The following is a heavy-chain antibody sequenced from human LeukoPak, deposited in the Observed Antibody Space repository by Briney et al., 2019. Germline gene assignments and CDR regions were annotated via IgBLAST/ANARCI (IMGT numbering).Heavy chain of an antibody. CDR1: TGSFSGYY. CDR2: INHSGST. J-gene: IGHJ4*02. Sequence: SETLSLTCAFYTGSFSGYYWSWIRQPPGKGLEWIGEINHSGSTNYNPSLKSRVTISVDTSKNQFSLKLSSVTAADTAVYYCARTYDFWSGYWVDYWGQGTLVTVSS. CDR3: ARTYDFWSGYWVDY. D-gene: IGHD3-3*01. V-gene: IGHV4-34*01.